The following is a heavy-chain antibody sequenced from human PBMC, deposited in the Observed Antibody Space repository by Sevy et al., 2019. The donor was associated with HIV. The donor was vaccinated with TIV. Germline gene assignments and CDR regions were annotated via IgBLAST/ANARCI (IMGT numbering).Heavy chain of an antibody. Sequence: GGSLRLSCAASGFKFDNYAMAWVRQAPGQGLVWVSAISVSVRLSYADSVKGRFTISRDSSKKMIYLHLNSLRADDTATYYCAKDGYSSGLLYYFDHWGQGTLVTVSS. J-gene: IGHJ4*02. CDR3: AKDGYSSGLLYYFDH. CDR2: ISVSVRL. CDR1: GFKFDNYA. V-gene: IGHV3-23*01. D-gene: IGHD6-19*01.